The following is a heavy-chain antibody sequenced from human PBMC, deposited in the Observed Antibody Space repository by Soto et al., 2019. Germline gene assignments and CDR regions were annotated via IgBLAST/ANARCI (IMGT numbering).Heavy chain of an antibody. Sequence: EVQLLESGGGLVQPGGSLRLSCAASGFIFSNYAMSWVRQAPGKGLEWLSDIISSGGGIYYTVSLKGRFTISRDSSKNTVYLQMNSLTAEDTAVYYCARRTGMFDYWGQGTPATVSS. CDR3: ARRTGMFDY. D-gene: IGHD1-1*01. CDR1: GFIFSNYA. CDR2: IISSGGGI. V-gene: IGHV3-23*01. J-gene: IGHJ4*02.